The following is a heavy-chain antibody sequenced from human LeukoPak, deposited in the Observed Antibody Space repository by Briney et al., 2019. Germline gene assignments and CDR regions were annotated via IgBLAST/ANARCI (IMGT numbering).Heavy chain of an antibody. V-gene: IGHV1-2*02. D-gene: IGHD6-19*01. Sequence: ASVKVSCKAPGYTFSSHDINWVRQAPGQGLEWMGWINPNSGGTNYAQKFQGRVTMTRNTSISTAYMELSRLRSDDTAVYYCARDDSVALDYWGQGTLVTVSS. CDR3: ARDDSVALDY. CDR1: GYTFSSHD. J-gene: IGHJ4*02. CDR2: INPNSGGT.